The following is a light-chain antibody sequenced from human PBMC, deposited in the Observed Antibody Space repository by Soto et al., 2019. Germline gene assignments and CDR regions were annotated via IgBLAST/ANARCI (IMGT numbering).Light chain of an antibody. CDR3: SLYTSRSTLV. V-gene: IGLV2-14*01. CDR1: SSDVGGYNY. J-gene: IGLJ2*01. CDR2: DVS. Sequence: QSALTPPASLPGSPGQSVTISCTGTSSDVGGYNYVSWYQQHPGKAPKLMTYDVSDRPSGVSSRFSGSKSGNTASLTISGLQAEDEADYYCSLYTSRSTLVFGGGTKVTVL.